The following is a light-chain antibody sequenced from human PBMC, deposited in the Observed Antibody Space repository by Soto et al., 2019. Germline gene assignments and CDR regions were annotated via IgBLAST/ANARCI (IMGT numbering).Light chain of an antibody. V-gene: IGKV1-5*01. Sequence: DVQMTQSPSTLSASVGYIFPMTCRASEFISDWLAWYQQKPGQAPKLLIYDASTLESGVPSRLSGSGSGTEFTLTISSMKPDDFATYYCQQYNSYWTFGHGTKVDIK. CDR2: DAS. CDR1: EFISDW. J-gene: IGKJ1*01. CDR3: QQYNSYWT.